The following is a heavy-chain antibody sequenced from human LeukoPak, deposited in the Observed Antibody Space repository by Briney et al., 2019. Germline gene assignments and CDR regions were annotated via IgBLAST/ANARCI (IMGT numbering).Heavy chain of an antibody. J-gene: IGHJ4*02. D-gene: IGHD4-11*01. Sequence: SETLSLTSAVYGGSFSGYYWSWIRHPPGKGREWIGEINHSGNTNYNPSPKSRVTIPLDTSNNQFPLRRSALTRPHTALYYFGRPKRRLPSFDYWGAGTLVTASS. V-gene: IGHV4-34*01. CDR3: GRPKRRLPSFDY. CDR1: GGSFSGYY. CDR2: INHSGNT.